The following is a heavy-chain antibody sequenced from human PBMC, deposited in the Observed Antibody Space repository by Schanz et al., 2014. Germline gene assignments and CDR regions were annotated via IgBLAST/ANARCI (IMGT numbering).Heavy chain of an antibody. D-gene: IGHD3-10*01. J-gene: IGHJ4*02. CDR3: ARAKRFGDMDV. CDR1: GYTFSSYG. CDR2: INGYNGHT. Sequence: QVQLVQSGAEVKKPGASVKVSCKASGYTFSSYGITWVRQAPGQGLEWMGWINGYNGHTLYAQKFQGRVTLTTDTSTSTAYMELRNLRSDDTAVYYCARAKRFGDMDVWGQGTLVTVSS. V-gene: IGHV1-18*01.